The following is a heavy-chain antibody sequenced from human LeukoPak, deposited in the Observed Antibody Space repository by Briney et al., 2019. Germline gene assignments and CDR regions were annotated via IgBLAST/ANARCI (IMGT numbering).Heavy chain of an antibody. V-gene: IGHV1-18*01. D-gene: IGHD2-15*01. CDR2: ISAYNGNT. CDR1: GYTFTSYG. CDR3: ARSADFGDIVVVVAGSWFDP. J-gene: IGHJ5*02. Sequence: GASVKVSCKASGYTFTSYGISWVRQAPGQGLEWMGWISAYNGNTNYAQKLQGRVTMTTDTSTSTAYMELRSLRSDDTAVYYCARSADFGDIVVVVAGSWFDPWGQGTLVTVSS.